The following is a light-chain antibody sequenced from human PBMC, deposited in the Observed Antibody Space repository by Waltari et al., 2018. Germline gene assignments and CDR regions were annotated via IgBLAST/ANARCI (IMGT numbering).Light chain of an antibody. CDR2: GTS. CDR1: QSVPGRY. CDR3: QQYGTSPPYT. V-gene: IGKV3-20*01. Sequence: EIVLTQSPGTLSLSPGERATLSCRASQSVPGRYLAWYQQSPGQAPRLLIYGTSGRATGIPDRFSGSGSGTDFTLTISRLEPEDFAVYYCQQYGTSPPYTFGQGTKLEIK. J-gene: IGKJ2*01.